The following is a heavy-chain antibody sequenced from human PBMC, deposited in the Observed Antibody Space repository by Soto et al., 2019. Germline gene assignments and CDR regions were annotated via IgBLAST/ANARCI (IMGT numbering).Heavy chain of an antibody. V-gene: IGHV1-69*13. J-gene: IGHJ6*02. CDR1: GGTFSSYA. Sequence: SVKVSCKASGGTFSSYAISWVRQAPGQGLEWMGGIIPIFGTANYAQKFQGRVTITADESTSTAYMELSSLRSEDTAVYYCASSLLTGNKADENYYYYYGMDVWGQGTTVTVSS. CDR2: IIPIFGTA. D-gene: IGHD3-9*01. CDR3: ASSLLTGNKADENYYYYYGMDV.